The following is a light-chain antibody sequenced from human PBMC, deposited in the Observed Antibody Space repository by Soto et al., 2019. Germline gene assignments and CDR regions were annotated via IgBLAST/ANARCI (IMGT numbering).Light chain of an antibody. CDR3: QQYGSSRT. J-gene: IGKJ1*01. V-gene: IGKV3-20*01. CDR2: GAS. Sequence: EIVLTQSPGTLSLSPGERATLSCRASQSVSSSYLAWYPQNPGQAPRLLIYGASIRATGIPDRFSGSGSGTDFTLSISRLEPEDFAVYYCQQYGSSRTFGQGTKVEIK. CDR1: QSVSSSY.